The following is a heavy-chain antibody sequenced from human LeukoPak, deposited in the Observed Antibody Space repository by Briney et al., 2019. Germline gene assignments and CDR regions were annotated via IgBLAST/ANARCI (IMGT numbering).Heavy chain of an antibody. V-gene: IGHV4-59*01. CDR2: IYYSGST. Sequence: PSETLSLTCTVSGGSISSYYWSWIRRFPGKGLEWIGYIYYSGSTNYNPSLKSRVTISVDTSKNQFSLNLSSVTAADTAVYYCATYYDHRSGYLHYFDYWGQGTLVTVSS. D-gene: IGHD3-22*01. CDR1: GGSISSYY. CDR3: ATYYDHRSGYLHYFDY. J-gene: IGHJ4*02.